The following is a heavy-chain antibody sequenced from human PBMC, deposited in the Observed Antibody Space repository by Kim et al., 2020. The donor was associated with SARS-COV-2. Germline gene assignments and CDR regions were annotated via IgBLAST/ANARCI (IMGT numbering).Heavy chain of an antibody. Sequence: ASVKVSCKASGYTFTSYDINWVRQATGQGLEWMGWMNPNSGNTGYAQKFQGRVTMTRNTSISTAYMELSSLRSEDTAVYYCARIDTRGLAMGSYYYYYYGMDVWGQGTTVTVSS. CDR3: ARIDTRGLAMGSYYYYYYGMDV. V-gene: IGHV1-8*01. J-gene: IGHJ6*02. D-gene: IGHD5-18*01. CDR1: GYTFTSYD. CDR2: MNPNSGNT.